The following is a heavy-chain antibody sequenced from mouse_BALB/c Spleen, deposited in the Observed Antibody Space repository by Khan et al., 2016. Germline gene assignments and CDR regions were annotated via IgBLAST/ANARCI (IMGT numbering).Heavy chain of an antibody. Sequence: QLVESGPGLVKPSQSLSLTCTVTGYSITSDYAWNWIRQFPGNKLEWMGYITYSGYTSYNPSLKSRISITRDTSKNQFFLQLNSVTTEDTATYYCATSGNYFDYWGQGTTLTVSS. CDR2: ITYSGYT. J-gene: IGHJ2*01. CDR1: GYSITSDYA. D-gene: IGHD1-1*01. CDR3: ATSGNYFDY. V-gene: IGHV3-2*02.